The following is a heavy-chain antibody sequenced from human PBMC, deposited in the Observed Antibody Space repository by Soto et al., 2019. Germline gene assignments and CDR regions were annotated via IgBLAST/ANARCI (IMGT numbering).Heavy chain of an antibody. V-gene: IGHV3-49*03. CDR2: IRSKAYGGTT. J-gene: IGHJ4*02. CDR3: TRGLVAGTLLHYYFDY. Sequence: GGSLRLSCTASGFTFGDYAMSWFRQAPGKGLEWVGFIRSKAYGGTTEYAASVKGRFTISRDDSKSIAYLQMNSLKTEDTAVYYCTRGLVAGTLLHYYFDYWGQGTLVTVSS. D-gene: IGHD6-19*01. CDR1: GFTFGDYA.